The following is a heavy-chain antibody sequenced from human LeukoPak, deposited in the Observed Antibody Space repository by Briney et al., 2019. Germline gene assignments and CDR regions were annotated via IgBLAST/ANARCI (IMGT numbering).Heavy chain of an antibody. J-gene: IGHJ4*02. CDR1: GGSFSGYY. Sequence: SETLSLTCAVYGGSFSGYYWSWIRQPPGKGLEWIGYIYYSGSTNYNPSLKSRVTISVDTSKNQFSLKLSSVTAADTAVYYCAREYYVGAAAVFDYWGQGTLVTVSS. D-gene: IGHD6-13*01. CDR3: AREYYVGAAAVFDY. V-gene: IGHV4-59*01. CDR2: IYYSGST.